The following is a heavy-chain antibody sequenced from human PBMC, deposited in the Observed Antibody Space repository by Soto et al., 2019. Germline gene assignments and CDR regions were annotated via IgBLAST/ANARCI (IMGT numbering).Heavy chain of an antibody. J-gene: IGHJ6*02. CDR1: GGSISSYY. Sequence: SETLSLTCTVSGGSISSYYWSWIRQPPGKGLEWIGYIYYSGSTNYNPSLKSRVTISVDTSKNQFSLKLSSVTAADTAVYYCARDYKRRNLYYYGMDVWGQGTTVTVSS. CDR3: ARDYKRRNLYYYGMDV. V-gene: IGHV4-59*01. CDR2: IYYSGST. D-gene: IGHD3-10*01.